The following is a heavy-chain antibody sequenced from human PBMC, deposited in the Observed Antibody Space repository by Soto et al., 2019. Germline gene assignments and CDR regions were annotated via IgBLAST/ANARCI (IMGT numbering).Heavy chain of an antibody. V-gene: IGHV4-59*01. CDR3: ARQQLLPFYYALNV. CDR1: GGSISGYY. J-gene: IGHJ6*02. Sequence: SETLSLTCNVSGGSISGYYWSWIRQSPGKGLEYIGYIYYRGSTNYNSSLKSRVTMSVDTSRNQFSLKMNSVTAADTAVYYCARQQLLPFYYALNVWGQGTTVTVSS. CDR2: IYYRGST. D-gene: IGHD1-26*01.